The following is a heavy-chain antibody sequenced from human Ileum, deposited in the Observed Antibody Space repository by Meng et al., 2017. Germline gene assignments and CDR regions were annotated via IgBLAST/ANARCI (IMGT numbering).Heavy chain of an antibody. CDR1: GYIFTRYG. V-gene: IGHV1-18*01. CDR3: ARDTVGTTLGDY. J-gene: IGHJ4*02. Sequence: QVQLVQSGAEVKKPGASVKVSCKASGYIFTRYGIGWVRQAPGQGLEWMGWISAYSGNTKYAQKLQGRVTMTTDTSTSTAYMELRNLRSDDTAVYYCARDTVGTTLGDYWGQGTLVTLSS. CDR2: ISAYSGNT. D-gene: IGHD4-23*01.